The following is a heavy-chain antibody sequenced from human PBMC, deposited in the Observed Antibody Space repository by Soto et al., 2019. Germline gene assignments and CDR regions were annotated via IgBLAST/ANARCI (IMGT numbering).Heavy chain of an antibody. CDR3: ATAQSRYTAYDAGDY. D-gene: IGHD5-12*01. CDR1: GYTFTVYY. V-gene: IGHV1-2*02. CDR2: INPNSGGT. Sequence: GASVKVSCKASGYTFTVYYIHWVRQAPGQGLQWMGWINPNSGGTNYAQKFQGRVTVTRDTSISTAYMELRRLTSDDTAVYYCATAQSRYTAYDAGDYWGQGTLVTVFS. J-gene: IGHJ4*02.